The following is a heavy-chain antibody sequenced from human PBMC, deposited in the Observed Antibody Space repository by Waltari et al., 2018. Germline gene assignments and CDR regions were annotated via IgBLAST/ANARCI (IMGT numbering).Heavy chain of an antibody. CDR1: AVTFSSYA. D-gene: IGHD2-15*01. Sequence: QVQLVQSGAEVKKPWSSVKVSCKASAVTFSSYAIRRVRQAPGEGLEWRGGISPIFGTANYAQKFQGRVTITTDESTSTAYMELSSLRSEDTAVYYCAIGVVVVAATGFWFDPWGQGTLVTVSS. V-gene: IGHV1-69*05. J-gene: IGHJ5*02. CDR3: AIGVVVVAATGFWFDP. CDR2: ISPIFGTA.